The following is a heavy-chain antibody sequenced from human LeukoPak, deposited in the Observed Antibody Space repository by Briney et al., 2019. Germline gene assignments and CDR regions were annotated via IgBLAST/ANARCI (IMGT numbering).Heavy chain of an antibody. D-gene: IGHD4-17*01. CDR2: IYYSGST. CDR3: ARGLNRNDYGDYGY. J-gene: IGHJ4*02. Sequence: PSETLSLTCTVSGGSISSYYWSWIRQPAGKGLEWIGYIYYSGSTNYNPSLKSRVTISVDKSKNQFSLKLSSVTAADTAVYYCARGLNRNDYGDYGYWGQGTLVTVSS. V-gene: IGHV4-59*01. CDR1: GGSISSYY.